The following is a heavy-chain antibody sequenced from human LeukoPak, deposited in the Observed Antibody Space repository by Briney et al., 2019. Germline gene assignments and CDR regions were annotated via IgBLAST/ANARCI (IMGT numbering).Heavy chain of an antibody. J-gene: IGHJ6*03. CDR3: ARDPGDYGYYYYMDV. Sequence: SGGSLRLSCAASGFTFSSYWMSWVRQAPGKGLEGVANIKQDGSEKYYVDSVKGRFTISRDNAKNSLYLQMNSLRAEDTAVSYCARDPGDYGYYYYMDVWGKGTTVTVSS. V-gene: IGHV3-7*01. D-gene: IGHD4-17*01. CDR1: GFTFSSYW. CDR2: IKQDGSEK.